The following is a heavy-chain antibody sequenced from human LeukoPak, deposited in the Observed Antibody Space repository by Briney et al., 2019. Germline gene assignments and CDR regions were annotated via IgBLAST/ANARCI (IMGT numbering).Heavy chain of an antibody. V-gene: IGHV3-48*03. CDR2: ISSSGGTI. CDR1: GFTFSSYE. CDR3: VLEGGSGSYYSGMDV. J-gene: IGHJ6*02. Sequence: GGSLRLSCAASGFTFSSYEMNWVRQAPGKGLEGISYISSSGGTIYYADSVKGRFTISRDNAKNSLYLQMNSLRAEDTAVYYCVLEGGSGSYYSGMDVWGQGTTVTVSS. D-gene: IGHD3-10*01.